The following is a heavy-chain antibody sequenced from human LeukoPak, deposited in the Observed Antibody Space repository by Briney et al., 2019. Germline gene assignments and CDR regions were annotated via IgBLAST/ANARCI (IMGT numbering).Heavy chain of an antibody. Sequence: GESLQISCKGSGYSFTSYWIGWVRQMPGKGLEWMGIIYPDDSDTRYSPSFQGQVTISADKSISTAYLQWSSLKASDTAMYYCARQYGWRSYYLDYWGQGTLVTVSS. D-gene: IGHD2-21*01. CDR3: ARQYGWRSYYLDY. J-gene: IGHJ4*02. CDR2: IYPDDSDT. V-gene: IGHV5-51*01. CDR1: GYSFTSYW.